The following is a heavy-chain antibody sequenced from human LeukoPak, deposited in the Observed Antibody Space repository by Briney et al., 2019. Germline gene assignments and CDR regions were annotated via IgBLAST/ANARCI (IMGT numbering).Heavy chain of an antibody. Sequence: GGSLRLSCAASGFTFSDYYMSWIRQAPGKGLEGVSYISSSGSTIYYADSVKGRFTISRDNAKNSLYLQMNSLRAEDTAVYYCARVRPDSAYGSGSYGMWLFDPWGQGTLVTVSS. D-gene: IGHD3-10*01. V-gene: IGHV3-11*01. CDR1: GFTFSDYY. J-gene: IGHJ5*02. CDR3: ARVRPDSAYGSGSYGMWLFDP. CDR2: ISSSGSTI.